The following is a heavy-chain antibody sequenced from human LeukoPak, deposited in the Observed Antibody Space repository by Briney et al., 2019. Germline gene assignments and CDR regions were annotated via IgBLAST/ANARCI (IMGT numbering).Heavy chain of an antibody. J-gene: IGHJ1*01. Sequence: ASVKVSCKASGYTFTGYYMHWVRQAPGQGLEWMGWINPNSGGTNYAQKFQGRVTMTRDTSISTAYMELSRLRSDDTAVYYCAKEDLYYYDSSGSEYFQHWGQGTLVTVSS. CDR3: AKEDLYYYDSSGSEYFQH. CDR2: INPNSGGT. CDR1: GYTFTGYY. V-gene: IGHV1-2*02. D-gene: IGHD3-22*01.